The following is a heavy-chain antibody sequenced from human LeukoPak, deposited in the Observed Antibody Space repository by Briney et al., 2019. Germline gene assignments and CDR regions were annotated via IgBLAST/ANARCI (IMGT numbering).Heavy chain of an antibody. CDR1: GGSLSNYG. D-gene: IGHD3-22*01. CDR3: ARDRYYDSRGNFYESGY. CDR2: ITPILGTA. J-gene: IGHJ4*02. V-gene: IGHV1-69*05. Sequence: ASPKVSCKTSGGSLSNYGISWVRQAPGQGLEWMGGITPILGTANYAQKFQGRVTITTDESTSTAYMELNRLRSEDTAVYYCARDRYYDSRGNFYESGYWGQGTLVTVSS.